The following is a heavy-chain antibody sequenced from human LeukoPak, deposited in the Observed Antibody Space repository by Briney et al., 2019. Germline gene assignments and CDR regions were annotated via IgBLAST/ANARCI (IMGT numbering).Heavy chain of an antibody. V-gene: IGHV4-4*07. J-gene: IGHJ3*01. CDR2: ISTSGST. D-gene: IGHD6-13*01. Sequence: PSETLSLTCTVSGGSISSYYWSWIRQPAGKGLESIGHISTSGSTNYNPSLKSRVTMSVDTSKNQFSLKLSSVTAADTAVYYCARISSSNWYNERGAFDVWGQGTMVTVSS. CDR3: ARISSSNWYNERGAFDV. CDR1: GGSISSYY.